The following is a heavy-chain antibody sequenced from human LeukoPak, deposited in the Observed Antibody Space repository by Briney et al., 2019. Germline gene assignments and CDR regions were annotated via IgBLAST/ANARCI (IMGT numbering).Heavy chain of an antibody. CDR2: ISYDGSNK. J-gene: IGHJ6*02. Sequence: GRSLRLSCAASGFTFSSYAMHWVRQAPGKGLEWVAVISYDGSNKYYADSVKGRFTISRDNSKNTLYLQMNSLRAEDTAVYYCARDPTGGIGSGQTRYYYYGMDVWSQGTTVTVSS. CDR1: GFTFSSYA. CDR3: ARDPTGGIGSGQTRYYYYGMDV. V-gene: IGHV3-30-3*01. D-gene: IGHD2-15*01.